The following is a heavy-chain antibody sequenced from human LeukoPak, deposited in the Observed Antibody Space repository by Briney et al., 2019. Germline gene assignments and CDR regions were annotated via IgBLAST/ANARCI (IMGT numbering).Heavy chain of an antibody. D-gene: IGHD2-21*02. J-gene: IGHJ3*02. CDR3: ARGVTVRGGPFDI. CDR1: GFSVISNY. V-gene: IGHV3-53*01. Sequence: GGTLTLSCAASGFSVISNYMNWGRQAPCQGLELASLLYGAVDTYFADSLKCRFIISRDNSKDTLHLQMNSLRAEDTAMYYCARGVTVRGGPFDIWGQGTMVTVSS. CDR2: LYGAVDT.